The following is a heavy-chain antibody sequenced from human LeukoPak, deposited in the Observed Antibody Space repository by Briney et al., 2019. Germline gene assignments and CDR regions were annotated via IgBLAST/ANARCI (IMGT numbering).Heavy chain of an antibody. D-gene: IGHD2-2*01. CDR3: ARKSGYCSSTSCYQVDY. J-gene: IGHJ4*02. Sequence: SETLSLTCTVSGGSISISSYYWGWVRQPPGKGLEWIGSIYYSGSTYYNPSLKSRVTISVDTSKNQFSLKLSSVTAADTAVYYCARKSGYCSSTSCYQVDYWGQGTLVTVSS. V-gene: IGHV4-39*01. CDR1: GGSISISSYY. CDR2: IYYSGST.